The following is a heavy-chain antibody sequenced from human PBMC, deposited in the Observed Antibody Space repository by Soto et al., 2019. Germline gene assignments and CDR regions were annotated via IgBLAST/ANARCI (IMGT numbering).Heavy chain of an antibody. Sequence: QVQLVQSGAEVKKPGASVKVSCKASGYTFTGYYVHWVRQAPGQGLEWLGWINPTTGVTNYAQKFQGGVTMTSDTSISTAYMALSRLRTDDTAVYYCARDLCSGGSCRPNYYYYCSMDVWGKGTTVTVSS. CDR3: ARDLCSGGSCRPNYYYYCSMDV. V-gene: IGHV1-2*02. J-gene: IGHJ6*03. D-gene: IGHD2-15*01. CDR2: INPTTGVT. CDR1: GYTFTGYY.